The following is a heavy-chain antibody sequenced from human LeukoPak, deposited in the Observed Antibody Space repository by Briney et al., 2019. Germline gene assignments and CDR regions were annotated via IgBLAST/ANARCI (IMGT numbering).Heavy chain of an antibody. CDR1: GGSFSGYY. Sequence: PSETLSLTCAVYGGSFSGYYWSWIRQPPGKGLEWIGEINHSGSTNYNPSLKSRVTISVDTSKNQFSLKLSSVTAADTAVYYCARHRSYRDKYYFDYWGQGTLVTVSS. V-gene: IGHV4-34*01. CDR2: INHSGST. CDR3: ARHRSYRDKYYFDY. J-gene: IGHJ4*02. D-gene: IGHD1-26*01.